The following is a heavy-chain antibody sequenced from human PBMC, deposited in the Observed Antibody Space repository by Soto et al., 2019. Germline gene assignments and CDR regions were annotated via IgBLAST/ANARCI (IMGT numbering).Heavy chain of an antibody. CDR3: ARDSYDPDIVVVPAAIGY. J-gene: IGHJ4*02. V-gene: IGHV5-10-1*01. D-gene: IGHD2-2*02. CDR2: IDPSDSYT. Sequence: GESLKISCKGSGYSFTSYWISWVRQMPGKGLEWMGRIDPSDSYTNYSPSFQGHVTISADKSISTAYLQWSSLKASDTAMYYCARDSYDPDIVVVPAAIGYWGQGTLVTVSS. CDR1: GYSFTSYW.